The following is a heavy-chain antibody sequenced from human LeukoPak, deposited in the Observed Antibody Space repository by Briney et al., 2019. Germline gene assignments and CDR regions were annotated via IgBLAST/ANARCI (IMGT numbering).Heavy chain of an antibody. CDR3: ARAPYYYDSSGYYYFGY. J-gene: IGHJ4*02. CDR2: INPNSGGT. Sequence: ASVKVSCKASGYTFTGYYMHWVRQAPGQGLEWMGRINPNSGGTNYAQKFQGRVTMTRDTSISTAYMELSKLRSDDTAVYYCARAPYYYDSSGYYYFGYWGQGTLVTVSS. V-gene: IGHV1-2*06. D-gene: IGHD3-22*01. CDR1: GYTFTGYY.